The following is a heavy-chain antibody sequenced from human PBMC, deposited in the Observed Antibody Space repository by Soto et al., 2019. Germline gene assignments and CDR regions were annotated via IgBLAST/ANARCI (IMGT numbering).Heavy chain of an antibody. Sequence: QVQLVQSGAEVKKPGSSVKVSCKASGGTFSSYTISWVRQAPGQGLEWMGRIIPILGIANYAQKFQGRVTITADKSTSTAYMELSSLSSEDTAVYYCARDRVAAAKGFDPWGQGTLVTVSS. CDR2: IIPILGIA. CDR3: ARDRVAAAKGFDP. CDR1: GGTFSSYT. J-gene: IGHJ5*02. V-gene: IGHV1-69*08. D-gene: IGHD6-13*01.